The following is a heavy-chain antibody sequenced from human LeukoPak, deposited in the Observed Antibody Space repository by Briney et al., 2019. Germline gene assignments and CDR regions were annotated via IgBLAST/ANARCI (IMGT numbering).Heavy chain of an antibody. J-gene: IGHJ4*02. CDR2: IFYSGST. Sequence: SETLSLTCTVSGGSISSGAYYWSRIRQHPGKGLEWIGYIFYSGSTYYNPSLKSRVSISIDTSKNRFSLKLTSVTAADAAMYYCSRYYDSSVTFDDWGQGTLVTVSS. CDR3: SRYYDSSVTFDD. D-gene: IGHD3-22*01. CDR1: GGSISSGAYY. V-gene: IGHV4-31*03.